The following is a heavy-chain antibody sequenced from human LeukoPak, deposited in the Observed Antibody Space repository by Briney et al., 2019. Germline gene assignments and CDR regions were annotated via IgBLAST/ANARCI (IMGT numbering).Heavy chain of an antibody. D-gene: IGHD3-3*01. CDR2: ISGSGGST. CDR3: ATPRPYYDFWSGYWSDYCYGMDV. Sequence: PGGSLRLSCAASGFTFSSYAMSWVRQAPGKGLEWVSAISGSGGSTYYADSVKGRFTISRDNSKNTLYLQMNSLRAEDTAVYYCATPRPYYDFWSGYWSDYCYGMDVWGQGTTVTVSS. V-gene: IGHV3-23*01. J-gene: IGHJ6*02. CDR1: GFTFSSYA.